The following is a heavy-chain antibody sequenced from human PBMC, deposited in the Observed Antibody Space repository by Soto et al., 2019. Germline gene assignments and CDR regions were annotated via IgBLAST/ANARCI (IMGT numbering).Heavy chain of an antibody. Sequence: ASVKVSCKASGGTFSSYAISWVRQAPGQGLEWMGGIIPIFGTANYAQKFQGRVTITADKSTSTAYMELGSLRSEDTAVYYCARKPSGYYYDSSGYFNSYYYGMDVWG. CDR1: GGTFSSYA. CDR2: IIPIFGTA. D-gene: IGHD3-22*01. CDR3: ARKPSGYYYDSSGYFNSYYYGMDV. V-gene: IGHV1-69*06. J-gene: IGHJ6*02.